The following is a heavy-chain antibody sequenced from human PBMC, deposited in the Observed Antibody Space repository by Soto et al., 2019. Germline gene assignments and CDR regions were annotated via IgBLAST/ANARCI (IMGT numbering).Heavy chain of an antibody. V-gene: IGHV3-23*01. J-gene: IGHJ6*02. CDR1: GFTFSSYA. CDR3: AKGDDYGDYERYYYYYGMDV. Sequence: GGSLRLSCAASGFTFSSYAMSWVRQAPGKGLEWVSAISGSGGSTYYADSVKGRFTISRDNSKNTLYLQMNSLRAEDTAVYYCAKGDDYGDYERYYYYYGMDVWGQGTTVNVSS. D-gene: IGHD4-17*01. CDR2: ISGSGGST.